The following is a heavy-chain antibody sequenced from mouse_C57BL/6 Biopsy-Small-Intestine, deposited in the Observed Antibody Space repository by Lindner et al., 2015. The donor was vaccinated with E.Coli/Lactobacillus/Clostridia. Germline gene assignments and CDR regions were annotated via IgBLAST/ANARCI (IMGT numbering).Heavy chain of an antibody. J-gene: IGHJ1*01. D-gene: IGHD3-3*01. V-gene: IGHV1-76*01. CDR2: IFPGSGNT. Sequence: VQLQESGTVLVRPGASVRLSCKASGYSFTDSYINWVKQRPGQGLEWIGRIFPGSGNTYYNEKFKGEATLTAEEASNNAYMQLTSLTSEDSAVYFCATSGTYWSFDVWGSGTTVTVSS. CDR3: ATSGTYWSFDV. CDR1: GYSFTDSY.